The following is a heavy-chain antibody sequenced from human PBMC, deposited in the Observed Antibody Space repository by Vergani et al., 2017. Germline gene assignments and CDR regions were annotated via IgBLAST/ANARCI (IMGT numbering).Heavy chain of an antibody. CDR3: VNGYYYDQSGLASFDY. CDR2: ISSDGSNK. V-gene: IGHV3-30*18. D-gene: IGHD3-22*01. J-gene: IGHJ4*02. CDR1: GLMFNNYG. Sequence: QVQLLESGGGVVQPGRSLRLSCETSGLMFNNYGMHWVRQAPGKGLEWVAVISSDGSNKHYADSVKGRFTISRDNSQNTLYLQMDSLTAEDTAIYFCVNGYYYDQSGLASFDYWARGPWSPSPQ.